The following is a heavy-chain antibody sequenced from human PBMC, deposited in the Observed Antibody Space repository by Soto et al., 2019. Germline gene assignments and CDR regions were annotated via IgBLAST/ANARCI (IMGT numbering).Heavy chain of an antibody. CDR1: GGTFSSYV. J-gene: IGHJ6*02. CDR3: ARAPGVEDTAMANYYYYGMDV. V-gene: IGHV1-69*12. CDR2: IIPIFGTA. D-gene: IGHD5-18*01. Sequence: QVQLVQSGAEVKKPGSSVKVSCKASGGTFSSYVISWVRQAPGQGLEWMGGIIPIFGTANYAQKFQGRVTITADESTSTAYMELSSLRSEDTAVYYCARAPGVEDTAMANYYYYGMDVWGQGTTVTVSS.